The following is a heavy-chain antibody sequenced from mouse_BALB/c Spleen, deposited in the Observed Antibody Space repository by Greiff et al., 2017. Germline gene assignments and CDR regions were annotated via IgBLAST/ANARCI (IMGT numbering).Heavy chain of an antibody. D-gene: IGHD1-1*01. Sequence: DVHLVESGGGLVQPGGSRKLSCAASGFTFSSFGMHWVRQAPEKGLEWVAYISSGSSTIYYADTVKGRFTISRDNPKNTLFLQMTSLRSEDTAMYYCARRDYYGSSYGDYAMDYWGQGTSVTVSS. CDR2: ISSGSSTI. CDR3: ARRDYYGSSYGDYAMDY. CDR1: GFTFSSFG. V-gene: IGHV5-17*02. J-gene: IGHJ4*01.